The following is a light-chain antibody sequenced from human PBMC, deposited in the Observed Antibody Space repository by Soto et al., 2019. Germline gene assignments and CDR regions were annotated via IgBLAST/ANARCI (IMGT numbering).Light chain of an antibody. CDR3: QQYNSYLYT. V-gene: IGKV1-5*01. Sequence: DIQMTQSPSTLSASVGDRVTITCRASQSIRSWLAWYQQKPGKAPKLLIYDASSLESGVPSRFSGSGSGTEFTLSISSLQPDDFATYDCQQYNSYLYTFGQGTKVDIK. CDR1: QSIRSW. CDR2: DAS. J-gene: IGKJ2*01.